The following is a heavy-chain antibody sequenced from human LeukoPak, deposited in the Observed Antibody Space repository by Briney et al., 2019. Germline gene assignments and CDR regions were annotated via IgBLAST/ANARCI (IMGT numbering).Heavy chain of an antibody. CDR2: VYYSGST. Sequence: SETLSLTCTVSGGSISRYYWSWIRQPPGKGLEWIGHVYYSGSTNYKPSLKSRVTISVDSSTSQFSLKLSAVTAADTAVYYCARVSDGYNGYWGQGTLVTVSS. V-gene: IGHV4-59*01. J-gene: IGHJ4*01. CDR3: ARVSDGYNGY. CDR1: GGSISRYY. D-gene: IGHD5-24*01.